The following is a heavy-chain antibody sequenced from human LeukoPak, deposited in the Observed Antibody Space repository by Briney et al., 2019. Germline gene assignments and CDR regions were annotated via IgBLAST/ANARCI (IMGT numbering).Heavy chain of an antibody. Sequence: GASVKVSCKASGGTFSSYAISWVRQAPGQGLEWMGGIIPIFGTANYAQKFQGRVTITTDESTSTAYMELSSLRSEDTAVYYCARVTQDNWNRGYFDYWGQGTLVTVSS. V-gene: IGHV1-69*05. CDR1: GGTFSSYA. J-gene: IGHJ4*02. D-gene: IGHD1-20*01. CDR3: ARVTQDNWNRGYFDY. CDR2: IIPIFGTA.